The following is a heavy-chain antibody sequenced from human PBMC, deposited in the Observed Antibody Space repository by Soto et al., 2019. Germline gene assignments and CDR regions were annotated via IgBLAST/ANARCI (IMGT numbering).Heavy chain of an antibody. CDR3: ARHVVDY. D-gene: IGHD2-15*01. V-gene: IGHV3-73*01. CDR1: GFTFSDSA. Sequence: EVQLVESGGGLVQPGGSLKLSCAASGFTFSDSAIHWVRQAPGKGLEWVGRIRSKPYSYATEYAASVKGRFTISRDDSRNTAHLQMNSQKTEDTAVYYCARHVVDYWGQGTLVTVSS. CDR2: IRSKPYSYAT. J-gene: IGHJ4*02.